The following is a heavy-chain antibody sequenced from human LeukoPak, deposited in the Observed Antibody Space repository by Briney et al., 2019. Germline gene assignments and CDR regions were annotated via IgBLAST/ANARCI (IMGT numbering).Heavy chain of an antibody. CDR1: GFTFSSYA. CDR3: AKYKRRSGFFDY. V-gene: IGHV3-23*01. CDR2: ISGSGGST. Sequence: PGGSLRLSCAASGFTFSSYAMSWVRQAPGKGLEWVSAISGSGGSTYYADSVKGRFTISRDNSKNTLYLQMNSLRAEDAAVYYWAKYKRRSGFFDYWGQGTLVTVSS. J-gene: IGHJ4*02. D-gene: IGHD1-14*01.